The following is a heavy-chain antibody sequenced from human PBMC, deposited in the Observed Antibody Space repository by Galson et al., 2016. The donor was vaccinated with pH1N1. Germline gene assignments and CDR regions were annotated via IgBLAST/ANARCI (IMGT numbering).Heavy chain of an antibody. J-gene: IGHJ4*02. V-gene: IGHV3-23*01. D-gene: IGHD6-25*01. CDR1: GLTFSSYA. Sequence: SLRLSCAASGLTFSSYAMHWVRQAPGRGLEWVSTITGSGGSTYYPDSVKGRFTISRDHAKNSVYLQMNSLSAEDTAVYYCAREIAAAGSYWGQGTLVTVSS. CDR2: ITGSGGST. CDR3: AREIAAAGSY.